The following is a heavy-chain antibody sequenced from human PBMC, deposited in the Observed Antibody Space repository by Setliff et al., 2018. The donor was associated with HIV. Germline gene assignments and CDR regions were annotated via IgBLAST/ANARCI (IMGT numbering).Heavy chain of an antibody. CDR3: ACRVVAATEVDY. V-gene: IGHV3-48*04. J-gene: IGHJ4*02. Sequence: GGSLRLSCAASGFTFSSYSMNWVRQAPGKGLEWVSYISSGGNTIYYTDSVKGRFTISRDNAKNSLYLQMNSLRAEDTAMYYCACRVVAATEVDYWGQGTLVTVSS. CDR1: GFTFSSYS. CDR2: ISSGGNTI. D-gene: IGHD2-15*01.